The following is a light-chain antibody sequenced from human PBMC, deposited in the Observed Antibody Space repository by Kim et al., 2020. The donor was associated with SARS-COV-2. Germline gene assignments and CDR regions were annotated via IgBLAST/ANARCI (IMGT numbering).Light chain of an antibody. CDR1: QSISSW. V-gene: IGKV1-5*03. CDR2: KAS. CDR3: QQYDSYPLT. J-gene: IGKJ4*01. Sequence: DIQMTQSPSTLSASVGDRVTITCRASQSISSWLAWYQQNPGKAPKLLIYKASNLESGVPSRFSGSGSGTEFTLTISSLQPDDFATYYCQQYDSYPLTFGGGTKVDIK.